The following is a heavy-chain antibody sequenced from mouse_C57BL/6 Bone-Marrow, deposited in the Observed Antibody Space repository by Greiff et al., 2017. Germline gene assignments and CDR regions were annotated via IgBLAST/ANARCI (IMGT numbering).Heavy chain of an antibody. CDR1: GYTFTTYP. D-gene: IGHD2-1*01. V-gene: IGHV1-47*01. Sequence: QVQLKESGAELVKPGASVKMSCKASGYTFTTYPIEWMKQNHGKSLEWIGNFHPYNDDTKYNEKFKGKATLTVEKSSSTVYLELSRLPSDDSAVYYCARGGNYGGYYFDYWGQGTTLTVSS. CDR2: FHPYNDDT. J-gene: IGHJ2*01. CDR3: ARGGNYGGYYFDY.